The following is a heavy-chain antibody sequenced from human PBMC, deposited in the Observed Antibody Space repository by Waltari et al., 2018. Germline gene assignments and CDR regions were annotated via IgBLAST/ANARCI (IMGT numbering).Heavy chain of an antibody. Sequence: QLQESGPRLVKPSETLSLTCSVSGGSLSSPWWSWIRQPAGKGLEWIGRIYISGTTNKNPSLESRFTISRDNAKDSVYLQMNSLRADDTAMYYCVRDHWGPDYWGQGTLVTVSS. CDR2: IYISGTT. D-gene: IGHD7-27*01. V-gene: IGHV4-4*07. J-gene: IGHJ4*02. CDR3: VRDHWGPDY. CDR1: GGSLSSPW.